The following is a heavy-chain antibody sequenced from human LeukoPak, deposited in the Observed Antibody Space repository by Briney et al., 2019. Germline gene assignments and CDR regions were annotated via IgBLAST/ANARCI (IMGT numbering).Heavy chain of an antibody. J-gene: IGHJ4*02. CDR2: INWNGGST. V-gene: IGHV3-20*04. D-gene: IGHD1-1*01. CDR3: ARDRPNWNDAADY. CDR1: RFIFDDYG. Sequence: GGSLRLSCAVSRFIFDDYGMSWVRQAPGKGLEWVSGINWNGGSTGYADSVKGRFTISRDNAKNSLYLQMNSLRAEDTALYYCARDRPNWNDAADYWGQGTLVTVSS.